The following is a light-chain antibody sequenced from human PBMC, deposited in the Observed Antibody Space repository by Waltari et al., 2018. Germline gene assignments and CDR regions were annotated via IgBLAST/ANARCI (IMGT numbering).Light chain of an antibody. V-gene: IGLV2-8*01. CDR1: SSDGGGFDY. J-gene: IGLJ2*01. CDR3: SSFAGSSQML. Sequence: QSALTQPPSASGSPGQSVTIPRTGTSSDGGGFDYVSCYQQHPGKVPSLMIYEVSKRPSGVPDRFSGSKSGNTASLTVSGLQVEDEADYYCSSFAGSSQMLFGGGTKLTVL. CDR2: EVS.